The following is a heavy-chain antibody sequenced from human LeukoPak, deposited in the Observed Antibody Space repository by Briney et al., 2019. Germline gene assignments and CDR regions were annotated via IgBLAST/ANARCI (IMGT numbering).Heavy chain of an antibody. CDR1: GFTFSDHY. Sequence: GGSLRLACAASGFTFSDHYMDWVRQAPGKGLEWVGRTRNKANSYTTEYAASVKGRFTISRDDSKNSLYLQMNSLKTEDTAVYYCAREFVAGSYYYYYMDVWGKGTTVTVSS. D-gene: IGHD3-10*01. CDR3: AREFVAGSYYYYYMDV. CDR2: TRNKANSYTT. V-gene: IGHV3-72*01. J-gene: IGHJ6*03.